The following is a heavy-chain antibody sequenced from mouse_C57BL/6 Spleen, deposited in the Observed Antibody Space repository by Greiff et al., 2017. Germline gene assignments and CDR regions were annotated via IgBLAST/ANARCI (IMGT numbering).Heavy chain of an antibody. J-gene: IGHJ2*01. D-gene: IGHD2-3*01. Sequence: QVQLKQPGTELVKPGASVKLSCKASGYTFTSSWMHWVKQRPGQGLEWIGNINPSNGGTNYNEKFKNKATLTVDKSSSTAYMQLSTLTSEDSAVYYCARLVYDGYSFYFDYWGQGTTLTVSS. CDR2: INPSNGGT. CDR1: GYTFTSSW. V-gene: IGHV1-53*01. CDR3: ARLVYDGYSFYFDY.